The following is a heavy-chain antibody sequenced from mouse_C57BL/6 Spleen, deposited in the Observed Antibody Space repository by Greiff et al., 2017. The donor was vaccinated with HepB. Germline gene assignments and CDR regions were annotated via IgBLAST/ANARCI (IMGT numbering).Heavy chain of an antibody. CDR2: IYPRSGNT. V-gene: IGHV1-81*01. CDR1: GYTFTSYG. D-gene: IGHD2-2*01. J-gene: IGHJ3*01. CDR3: ARWGYDAWAWFAY. Sequence: QVQLQQSGAELARPGASVKLSCKASGYTFTSYGISWVKQRTGQGLEWIGEIYPRSGNTYYNEKFKGKATLTADKSSSTAYMELRSLTSEDSAVYFCARWGYDAWAWFAYWGQGTLVTVSA.